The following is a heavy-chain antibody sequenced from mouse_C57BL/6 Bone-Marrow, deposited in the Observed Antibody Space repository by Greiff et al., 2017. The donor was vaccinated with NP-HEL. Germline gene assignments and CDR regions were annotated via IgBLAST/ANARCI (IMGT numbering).Heavy chain of an antibody. D-gene: IGHD2-4*01. Sequence: VQLVESGAELARPGASVKLSCKASGYTFTSYGISWVKQRTGQGLEWIGEIYPRSGNTYYNEKFKGKATLTADKSSSTAYMELRSLTSEDSAVYFCARTVYYDYDEVFFDYWGQGTTLTVSS. CDR1: GYTFTSYG. V-gene: IGHV1-81*01. J-gene: IGHJ2*01. CDR3: ARTVYYDYDEVFFDY. CDR2: IYPRSGNT.